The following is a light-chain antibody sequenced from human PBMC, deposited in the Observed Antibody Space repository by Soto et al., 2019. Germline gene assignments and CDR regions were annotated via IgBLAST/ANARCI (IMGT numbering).Light chain of an antibody. CDR3: SSYTSSSTLYV. CDR1: SIDVGGYNY. V-gene: IGLV2-14*03. CDR2: DVA. Sequence: QSALTQPASVSGSPGQSIAISCTGASIDVGGYNYVSWYQQHPGKAPKLMIYDVASRPSGVSDRFSGSKSGNTASLTISGLHAEDEADYFCSSYTSSSTLYVFGAGTKVTVL. J-gene: IGLJ1*01.